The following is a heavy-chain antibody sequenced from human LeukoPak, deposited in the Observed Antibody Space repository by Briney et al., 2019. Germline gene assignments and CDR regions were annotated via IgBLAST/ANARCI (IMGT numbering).Heavy chain of an antibody. D-gene: IGHD6-19*01. J-gene: IGHJ4*02. V-gene: IGHV3-23*01. CDR1: GFAFSSYA. CDR2: ISVSGAST. CDR3: VRISTSVAGADY. Sequence: GGSPRLSCAASGFAFSSYAMSWVRQAPGKGLEWVSTISVSGASTYYADSVKGRFTISRDNSKNTLYLQMDSLRPEDTAVYYCVRISTSVAGADYWGQGTLVTVSS.